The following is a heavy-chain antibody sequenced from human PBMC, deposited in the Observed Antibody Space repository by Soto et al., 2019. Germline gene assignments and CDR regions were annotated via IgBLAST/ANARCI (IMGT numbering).Heavy chain of an antibody. CDR3: VRAQSRQLLLAWFDA. J-gene: IGHJ5*02. Sequence: QVQLVQSGAEVKKPGASVTVSCEASGYTFIAHFIHWVRQAPGQGLEWMGWIYPDTGGTNYAQKFLDRVTMTRDTSVSTAYMEVNGLKSDDTAVYYCVRAQSRQLLLAWFDAWGQGTLVTVSS. CDR2: IYPDTGGT. D-gene: IGHD2-2*01. CDR1: GYTFIAHF. V-gene: IGHV1-2*02.